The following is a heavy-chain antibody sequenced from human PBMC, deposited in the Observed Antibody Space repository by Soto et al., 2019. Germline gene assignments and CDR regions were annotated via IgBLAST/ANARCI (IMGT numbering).Heavy chain of an antibody. D-gene: IGHD5-18*01. CDR3: ARGDKGDVYRYGPYPYYYCSMDV. CDR2: INPNSGDT. V-gene: IGHV1-2*02. Sequence: GASVKVSCKASGYTFTGYYMPWVRQAPGQGLEWMGWINPNSGDTSYAQKFQGRVTMTRDTSITTAYTELSSLRSEDTAVYYCARGDKGDVYRYGPYPYYYCSMDVWGQGTTVTVSS. CDR1: GYTFTGYY. J-gene: IGHJ6*02.